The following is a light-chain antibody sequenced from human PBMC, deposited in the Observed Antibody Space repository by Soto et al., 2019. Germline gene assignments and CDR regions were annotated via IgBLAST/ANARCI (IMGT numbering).Light chain of an antibody. CDR1: QSVSSY. J-gene: IGKJ3*01. Sequence: IWLTQSPSFLSSSTGERATLSCRASQSVSSYLAWYQHKPGQAPRLLIYDASNWPTGIPARFSGSGSGTDFTLTISSLEPEDFAVYYCQQCNSLPPTFGPGTKVDIK. CDR2: DAS. V-gene: IGKV3-11*01. CDR3: QQCNSLPPT.